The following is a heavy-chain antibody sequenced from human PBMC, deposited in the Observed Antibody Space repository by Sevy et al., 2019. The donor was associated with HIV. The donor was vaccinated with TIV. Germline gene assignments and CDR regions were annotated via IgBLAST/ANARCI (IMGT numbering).Heavy chain of an antibody. V-gene: IGHV4-34*01. CDR1: GGSFSGYY. CDR2: INHSGST. Sequence: SETLSLTCAVYGGSFSGYYWNWIRHPPGKALEWIGEINHSGSTNYNPSLKSRVTISVDTSKNQFSLKLNSVTAADTAVDYCARAPPVVVVPGAPSWFDPWGQGTLVTVSS. J-gene: IGHJ5*02. D-gene: IGHD2-2*01. CDR3: ARAPPVVVVPGAPSWFDP.